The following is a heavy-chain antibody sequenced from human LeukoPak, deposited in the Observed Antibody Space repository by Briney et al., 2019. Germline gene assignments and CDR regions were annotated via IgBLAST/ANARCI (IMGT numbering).Heavy chain of an antibody. J-gene: IGHJ4*02. CDR2: IYYSGST. D-gene: IGHD6-19*01. CDR3: ASLAVAGLSEGY. Sequence: SETLSLTCIVSGGSISSSSYYWGWIRQPPGKGLEWVGSIYYSGSTYYNPSLESRVTISVDTSRNQFSLKLSSVTAADTAVYYCASLAVAGLSEGYWGQGTLVIVSS. CDR1: GGSISSSSYY. V-gene: IGHV4-39*01.